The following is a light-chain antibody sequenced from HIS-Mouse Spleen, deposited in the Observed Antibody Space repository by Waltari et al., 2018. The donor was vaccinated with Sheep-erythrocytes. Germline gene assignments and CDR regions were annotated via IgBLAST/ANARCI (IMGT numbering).Light chain of an antibody. CDR1: SSDVGGYNY. J-gene: IGLJ1*01. CDR2: EVS. CDR3: SSYTSSSTYV. V-gene: IGLV2-14*01. Sequence: LTQPASVSGSPGQSITISCTGTSSDVGGYNYVSWYQQHPGKAPKLMIYEVSNRPSGVSNRFSGSKSGNTASLTISGLQAEDEADYYCSSYTSSSTYVFGTGTKVTVL.